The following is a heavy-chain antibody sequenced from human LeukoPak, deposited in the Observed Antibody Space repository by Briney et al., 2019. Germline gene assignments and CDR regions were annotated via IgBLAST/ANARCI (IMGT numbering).Heavy chain of an antibody. J-gene: IGHJ4*02. CDR2: INPNSGGT. CDR3: ARDLHIAARPSLFDY. D-gene: IGHD6-6*01. V-gene: IGHV1-2*02. Sequence: ASVKVSCKASGYTFTGYYMHWLRQAPGQGLEWMGWINPNSGGTNYAQKFQGRVTMTRDTSISTAYMELSRLRSDDTAVYYCARDLHIAARPSLFDYWGQGTLVTVSS. CDR1: GYTFTGYY.